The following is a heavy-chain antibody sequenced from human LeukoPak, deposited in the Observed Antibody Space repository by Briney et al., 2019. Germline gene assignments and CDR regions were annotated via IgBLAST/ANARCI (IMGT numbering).Heavy chain of an antibody. V-gene: IGHV3-7*01. CDR3: TKSGTTFDY. D-gene: IGHD1-14*01. CDR2: IKQDGGEK. J-gene: IGHJ4*02. Sequence: PGGSLRLSCAASGFTFSNFWMSWVRQAPGKELEWVANIKQDGGEKYYVDSVKGRFTICRDNAKNSVYLQMNNLRAADTAMYYCTKSGTTFDYWGLGTLVTVSS. CDR1: GFTFSNFW.